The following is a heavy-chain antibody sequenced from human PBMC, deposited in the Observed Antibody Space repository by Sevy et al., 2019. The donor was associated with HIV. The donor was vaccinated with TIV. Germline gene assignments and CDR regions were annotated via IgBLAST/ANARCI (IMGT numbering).Heavy chain of an antibody. V-gene: IGHV1-18*01. CDR2: ISAYGDT. D-gene: IGHD3-10*01. CDR3: ARDSGLRGISGDFDY. CDR1: GYTFTTRG. Sequence: ASVKVSCTASGYTFTTRGLTWVRQAPGQGLEWMGWISAYGDTDYAQQVQGRITMTTDTSTKTAYMELRNLRCDDTAVYYLARDSGLRGISGDFDYWGQGTLVTVSS. J-gene: IGHJ4*02.